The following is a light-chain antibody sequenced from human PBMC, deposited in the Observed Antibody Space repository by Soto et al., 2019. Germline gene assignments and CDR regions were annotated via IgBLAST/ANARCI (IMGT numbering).Light chain of an antibody. V-gene: IGLV2-11*01. CDR1: SRDVDAYDF. J-gene: IGLJ1*01. Sequence: QSALTQPRSVSGSPGQSVAISCTGTSRDVDAYDFVSWYQHHPGKAPKLIISEVSKWPSGVSHRFSGSKSGNTASLTISGLQAEDEADYFCCSFAGSFYVFGTGTKVTVL. CDR2: EVS. CDR3: CSFAGSFYV.